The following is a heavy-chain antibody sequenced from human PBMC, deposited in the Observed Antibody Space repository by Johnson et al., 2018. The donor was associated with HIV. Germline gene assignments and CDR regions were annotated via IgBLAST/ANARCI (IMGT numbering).Heavy chain of an antibody. J-gene: IGHJ3*02. CDR2: INWNGGSR. Sequence: VQLVESGGGLVQSGGSLRLSCAVSGFTFSSYWMSWVRQAPGKGVEWVSGINWNGGSRGYADSVKGRFTISRDTSKNTLYLHMKSLRAEDTAVYYCAREDLDGAGPDAFDIWGQGTMVTVSS. CDR1: GFTFSSYW. D-gene: IGHD3-10*01. V-gene: IGHV3-20*04. CDR3: AREDLDGAGPDAFDI.